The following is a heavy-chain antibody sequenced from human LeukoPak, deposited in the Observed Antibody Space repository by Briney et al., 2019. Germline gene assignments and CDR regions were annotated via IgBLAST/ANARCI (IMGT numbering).Heavy chain of an antibody. J-gene: IGHJ4*02. CDR1: GFTFSSYG. V-gene: IGHV3-33*01. Sequence: PGGSLRVSCAASGFTFSSYGMHWVRQAPGNGLEWVAVIWYDGSNKYYADSVKGRFTISRDNSKNTLYLQMNSLRAEDTAVYYCARPIAVAGTSTPLDYWGQGTLVTVSS. CDR2: IWYDGSNK. CDR3: ARPIAVAGTSTPLDY. D-gene: IGHD6-19*01.